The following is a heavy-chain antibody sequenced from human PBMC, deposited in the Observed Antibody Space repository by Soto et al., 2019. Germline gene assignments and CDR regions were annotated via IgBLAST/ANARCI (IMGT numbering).Heavy chain of an antibody. CDR3: ARWDYGYYTRLDY. D-gene: IGHD4-17*01. Sequence: QVQLGQSGAEVKKSGASVKVSCKASGYTFTSHDINWVRQATGQGLEWMGWMNPNSGNTGYAQKFQGRVTMTRNTSTSTAYMALSSLRSEDTAVYYCARWDYGYYTRLDYWGEGALVTFSS. V-gene: IGHV1-8*01. CDR2: MNPNSGNT. CDR1: GYTFTSHD. J-gene: IGHJ4*02.